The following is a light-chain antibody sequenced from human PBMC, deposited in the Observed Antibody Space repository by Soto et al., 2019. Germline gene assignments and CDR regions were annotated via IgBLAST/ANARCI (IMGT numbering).Light chain of an antibody. Sequence: DIVLTRSLGTLSLSPGERASLACRASHSISTNLAWYRQTPGQAPRLLIYGASSRAAGIPDRFSVSGSGTDFTLTISSMEPEDFAVYYCQQYGSSGTFGQGTKVDIK. CDR1: HSISTN. CDR2: GAS. J-gene: IGKJ1*01. CDR3: QQYGSSGT. V-gene: IGKV3-20*01.